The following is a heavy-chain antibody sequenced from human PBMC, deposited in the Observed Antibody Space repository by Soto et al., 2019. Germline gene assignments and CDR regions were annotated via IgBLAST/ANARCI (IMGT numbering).Heavy chain of an antibody. Sequence: EVQLLESGGGLVQPGGSLRLSCVVSGFTFSNYAMSWVRKTPRKGLEWVSGITSDGSTTWYADFVEGRFTISRDNSKNTVYLQLNSPRGEDAAVYFCAKGGSSGWPGGEDFWGQGTMVTVSS. CDR1: GFTFSNYA. D-gene: IGHD6-19*01. V-gene: IGHV3-23*01. J-gene: IGHJ4*02. CDR2: ITSDGSTT. CDR3: AKGGSSGWPGGEDF.